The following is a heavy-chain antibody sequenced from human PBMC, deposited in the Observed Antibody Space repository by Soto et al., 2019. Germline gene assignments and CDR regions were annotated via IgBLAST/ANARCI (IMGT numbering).Heavy chain of an antibody. CDR2: INAGNGNT. CDR1: GYTFTSYA. D-gene: IGHD3-10*01. Sequence: ASVKVSCKASGYTFTSYAMHWVRQAPGQRLEWMGWINAGNGNTKYSQKFQGRVTITRDTSASTAYMELSSLRSEDTAVYYCARSGGSGYYGSGSYIHWGQGTLVTVSS. J-gene: IGHJ4*02. CDR3: ARSGGSGYYGSGSYIH. V-gene: IGHV1-3*01.